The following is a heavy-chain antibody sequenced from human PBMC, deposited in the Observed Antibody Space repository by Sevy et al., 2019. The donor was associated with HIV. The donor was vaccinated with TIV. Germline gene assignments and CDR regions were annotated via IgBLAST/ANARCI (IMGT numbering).Heavy chain of an antibody. CDR1: GFTFSSYG. CDR2: ISYDGSNK. CDR3: ATDIVVVVAAVLRYCYYGMDV. Sequence: GGSLRLSCAASGFTFSSYGMHWVRQAPGKGLEWVAVISYDGSNKYYADSVKGRFTISRDNSKNTLYLQMNSLRAEDTAVYYCATDIVVVVAAVLRYCYYGMDVWGQGTTVTVSS. V-gene: IGHV3-30*03. D-gene: IGHD2-15*01. J-gene: IGHJ6*02.